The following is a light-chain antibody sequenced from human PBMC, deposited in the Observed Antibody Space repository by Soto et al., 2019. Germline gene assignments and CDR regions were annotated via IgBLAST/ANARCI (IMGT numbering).Light chain of an antibody. CDR2: SSS. V-gene: IGKV4-1*01. Sequence: IVMTKSPDSLAVSLGERATINCKSSQRGLYSSNNKYYLAWYQQKPGHPPKLLIYSSSTRESGVHDRFSGSRSGTEFTHTISSMQGEAVEVYYCQQYYSTSAFGQGTQVAIK. J-gene: IGKJ1*01. CDR3: QQYYSTSA. CDR1: QRGLYSSNNKYY.